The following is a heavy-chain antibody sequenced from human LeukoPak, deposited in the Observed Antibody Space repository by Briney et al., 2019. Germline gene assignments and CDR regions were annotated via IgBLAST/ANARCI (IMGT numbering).Heavy chain of an antibody. CDR1: GDTFTTYG. V-gene: IGHV7-4-1*02. CDR2: INTNTGDP. D-gene: IGHD5-24*01. Sequence: GASVKVSCKASGDTFTTYGINWVRQAPGQGLEWMGWINTNTGDPTYIQGFTGRFVFSLDTSVTTAYLQITSLKAEDTAVYYCARLEPGFDYWGQGTLVTVSS. CDR3: ARLEPGFDY. J-gene: IGHJ4*02.